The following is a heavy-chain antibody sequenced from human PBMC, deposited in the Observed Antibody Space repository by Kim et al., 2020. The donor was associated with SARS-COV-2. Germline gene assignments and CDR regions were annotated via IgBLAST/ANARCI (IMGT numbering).Heavy chain of an antibody. CDR2: VSGDGRIT. Sequence: GGSLRLSCVASRFTFSSYWKHWVRQVPGKGLVWVSRVSGDGRITSDADSVKGRFTITRDNAKNTLYLQMNSLRAEDTAVYYCVRGSSWYDYGMDVWGQGTTVTVSS. CDR1: RFTFSSYW. V-gene: IGHV3-74*01. J-gene: IGHJ6*02. D-gene: IGHD6-13*01. CDR3: VRGSSWYDYGMDV.